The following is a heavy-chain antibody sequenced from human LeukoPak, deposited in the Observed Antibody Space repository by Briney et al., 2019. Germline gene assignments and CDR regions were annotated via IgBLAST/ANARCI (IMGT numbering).Heavy chain of an antibody. D-gene: IGHD3-22*01. CDR3: ARHDYDSSGYYPDPYWFDP. J-gene: IGHJ5*02. V-gene: IGHV4-38-2*01. CDR2: IYHSGST. CDR1: GYSISSGYY. Sequence: SETLSLTCAVSGYSISSGYYWGWIRQPPGKGLEWIGSIYHSGSTYYNPPLKSRVTISVDTSKNQFSLKLSSVTAADTAVYYCARHDYDSSGYYPDPYWFDPWGQGTLVTVSS.